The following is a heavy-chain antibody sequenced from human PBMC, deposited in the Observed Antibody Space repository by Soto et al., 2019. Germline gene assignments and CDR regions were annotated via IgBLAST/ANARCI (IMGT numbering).Heavy chain of an antibody. CDR3: ASRLYDILTGYLYNY. V-gene: IGHV1-69*02. CDR1: GGTFSSYT. D-gene: IGHD3-9*01. CDR2: IIPILGIA. J-gene: IGHJ4*02. Sequence: GASVKVSCKASGGTFSSYTISWVRQAPGQGLEWMGRIIPILGIANYAQKFQGRVTITADKSTSTAYMELSSLRSEDTAVYYCASRLYDILTGYLYNYWGQGTLVTVSS.